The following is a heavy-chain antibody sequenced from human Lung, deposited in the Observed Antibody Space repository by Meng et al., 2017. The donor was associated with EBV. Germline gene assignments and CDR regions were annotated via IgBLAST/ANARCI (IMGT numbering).Heavy chain of an antibody. D-gene: IGHD4-23*01. J-gene: IGHJ4*02. CDR1: GYTFTSYG. CDR2: ISTYSGNT. V-gene: IGHV1-18*01. Sequence: QVQLLQSGAEVKKPGASVKASCKASGYTFTSYGLSWVRQAPGQGLEWMGWISTYSGNTNYAQKLQGRVTMTTDTSTGTVYMEVRSLRSDDTAVYYCARGDGGNGSDYWGQGTLVTVSS. CDR3: ARGDGGNGSDY.